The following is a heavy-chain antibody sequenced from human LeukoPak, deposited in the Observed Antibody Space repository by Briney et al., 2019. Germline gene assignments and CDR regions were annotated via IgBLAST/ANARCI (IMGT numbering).Heavy chain of an antibody. CDR2: IYTSGST. V-gene: IGHV4-4*07. Sequence: SETLSLACTVSGGSISSYYWSWIRQPAGKGLEWIGRIYTSGSTNYNPSLKSRVTMSVDTSKNQFSLKLSSVTAADTAVYYCARDDYYDSSGYYFSVPDWFDPWGQGTLVTVSS. J-gene: IGHJ5*02. CDR3: ARDDYYDSSGYYFSVPDWFDP. D-gene: IGHD3-22*01. CDR1: GGSISSYY.